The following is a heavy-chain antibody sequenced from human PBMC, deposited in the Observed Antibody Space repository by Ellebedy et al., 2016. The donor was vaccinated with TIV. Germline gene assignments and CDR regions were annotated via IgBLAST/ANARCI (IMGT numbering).Heavy chain of an antibody. CDR3: YSGGY. CDR2: ISDSSGTK. D-gene: IGHD2-21*01. J-gene: IGHJ4*02. V-gene: IGHV3-48*02. Sequence: GGSLRLXXDAFGFTFSSYNMNWVRQAPGQGLEWVSYISDSSGTKYYADSVKGRFTISRDNVKNSLYLHTNSLTDEDTAVYYCYSGGYWGQGTLVTVSS. CDR1: GFTFSSYN.